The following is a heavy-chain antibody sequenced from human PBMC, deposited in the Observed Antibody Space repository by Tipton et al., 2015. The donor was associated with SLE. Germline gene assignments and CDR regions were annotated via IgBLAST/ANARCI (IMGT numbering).Heavy chain of an antibody. CDR2: IYYSGST. V-gene: IGHV4-39*07. J-gene: IGHJ4*02. D-gene: IGHD1-26*01. CDR3: ARNSGSRGDY. Sequence: TLSLTCTVSGGSISSSSYYWGWIRQPPGKGLEWIGSIYYSGSTYYNPSLKSRVTISVDTSKNQFSLKLSSVTAADTAVYYCARNSGSRGDYWGQGTLVTVSS. CDR1: GGSISSSSYY.